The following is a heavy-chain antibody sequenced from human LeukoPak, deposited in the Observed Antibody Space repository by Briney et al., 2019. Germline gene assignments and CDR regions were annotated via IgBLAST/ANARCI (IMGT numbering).Heavy chain of an antibody. CDR1: GFTFSNYA. CDR3: AKAQDPIAAAGTSPFDY. Sequence: PGGSLRLSCAASGFTFSNYAMSWVRQAPGKGLEWVSAISGSGGSTFYADSVKGRFTISRDNSKNTLSLQMNSLRAEDTAVYYCAKAQDPIAAAGTSPFDYWGQGTLVTVSS. D-gene: IGHD6-13*01. V-gene: IGHV3-23*01. J-gene: IGHJ4*02. CDR2: ISGSGGST.